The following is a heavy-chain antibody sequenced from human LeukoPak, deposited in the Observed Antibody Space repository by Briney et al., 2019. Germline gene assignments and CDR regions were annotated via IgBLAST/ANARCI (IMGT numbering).Heavy chain of an antibody. J-gene: IGHJ4*02. CDR1: GFTFSNAW. CDR3: TTERYYYGSGSYYNLDY. CDR2: IKSKTDGGTT. V-gene: IGHV3-15*01. D-gene: IGHD3-10*01. Sequence: GGSLRLSCAASGFTFSNAWMSWVRQAPGKGLEWVGRIKSKTDGGTTDYAAPVKGRFTISRDDSKNTLYLQMNSLKTEDTAVYYCTTERYYYGSGSYYNLDYWGQGTLVTVSS.